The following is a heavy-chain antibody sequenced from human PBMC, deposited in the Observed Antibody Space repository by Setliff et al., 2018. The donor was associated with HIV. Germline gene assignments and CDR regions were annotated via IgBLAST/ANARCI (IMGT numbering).Heavy chain of an antibody. CDR2: IYTSGST. Sequence: SETLSLTCTVSGGSISSGHYYWSWIRQPAGKGLEWIGHIYTSGSTNFNPSLKSRVTISVDTSKNQFSLKLSSVSAADTAVYYCARGHPIVPTGLVSFYFDHWGQGTLVTVSS. D-gene: IGHD2-2*01. CDR1: GGSISSGHYY. J-gene: IGHJ4*02. V-gene: IGHV4-61*09. CDR3: ARGHPIVPTGLVSFYFDH.